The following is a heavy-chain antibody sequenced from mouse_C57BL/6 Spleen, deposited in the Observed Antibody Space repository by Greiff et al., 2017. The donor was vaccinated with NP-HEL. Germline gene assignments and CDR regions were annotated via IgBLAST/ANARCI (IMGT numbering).Heavy chain of an antibody. CDR1: GFTFSNYW. Sequence: EVQLVESGGGLVQPGGSMKLSCVASGFTFSNYWMNWVRQSPEKGLEWVAQIRLKSDNYATHYAESVKGRFTISRVDSKSSVYQQRNNLRAEETGIYYCTAYYSNYWFAYWGQGTLVTVSA. CDR3: TAYYSNYWFAY. J-gene: IGHJ3*01. CDR2: IRLKSDNYAT. V-gene: IGHV6-3*01. D-gene: IGHD2-5*01.